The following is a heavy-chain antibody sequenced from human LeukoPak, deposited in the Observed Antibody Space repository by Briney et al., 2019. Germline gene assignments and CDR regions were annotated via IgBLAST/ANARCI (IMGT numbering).Heavy chain of an antibody. CDR3: ARHPSAMANFDC. D-gene: IGHD2-2*01. J-gene: IGHJ4*02. CDR1: GGSISSYY. Sequence: SETLSLTCTVSGGSISSYYWSWIRQSSGRGLEWIGYIFYSGSTNYNPSLRSRVTVSVDTSKNQFSLNLRSVTAADTAVYYCARHPSAMANFDCWGQGTLVTVSS. CDR2: IFYSGST. V-gene: IGHV4-59*08.